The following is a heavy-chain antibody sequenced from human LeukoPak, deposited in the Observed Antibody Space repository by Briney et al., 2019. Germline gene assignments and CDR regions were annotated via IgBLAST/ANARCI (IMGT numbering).Heavy chain of an antibody. CDR2: ISYDGSNK. CDR3: AKEIGMKYYYDSSGSNNFDY. V-gene: IGHV3-30*18. CDR1: GFTFSSYG. Sequence: GGSLRLSCAASGFTFSSYGMHWVRQAPGKGLEWVAVISYDGSNKYYADSVKGRFTISRDNSKNTLYLQMNSLRAEDTAVYYCAKEIGMKYYYDSSGSNNFDYWGQGTLVTVSS. D-gene: IGHD3-22*01. J-gene: IGHJ4*02.